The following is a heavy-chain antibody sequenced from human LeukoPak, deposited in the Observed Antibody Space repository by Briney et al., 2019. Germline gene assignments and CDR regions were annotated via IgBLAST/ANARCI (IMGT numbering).Heavy chain of an antibody. CDR1: GFTFSSYA. CDR2: ISGSGGST. Sequence: GGSLRLSCAASGFTFSSYAMSWVRQAPGKGLEWVSAISGSGGSTYYADSVKGRFTISRDNSKNTLYLQMNSLRAENAAVYYCAKDLVRYDDVGTPDYWGQGTLVTVSS. CDR3: AKDLVRYDDVGTPDY. J-gene: IGHJ4*02. V-gene: IGHV3-23*01. D-gene: IGHD3-22*01.